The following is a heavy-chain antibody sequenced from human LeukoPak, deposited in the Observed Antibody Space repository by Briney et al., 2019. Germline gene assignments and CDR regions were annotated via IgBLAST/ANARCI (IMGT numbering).Heavy chain of an antibody. V-gene: IGHV3-53*01. Sequence: PGGSLRLSCAASVSTVSSNYMTWVRQAPGKGPEWVSSLYSGGTTYYADSMKGRFTISRDNAKNSLYLQMNSLGAEDTAVYYCARRGTSSSWAHFDYWGQGTLVTVSS. CDR1: VSTVSSNY. D-gene: IGHD6-13*01. J-gene: IGHJ4*02. CDR2: LYSGGTT. CDR3: ARRGTSSSWAHFDY.